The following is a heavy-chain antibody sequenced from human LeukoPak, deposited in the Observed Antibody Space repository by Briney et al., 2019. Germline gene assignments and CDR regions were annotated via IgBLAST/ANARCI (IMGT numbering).Heavy chain of an antibody. J-gene: IGHJ4*02. CDR1: GFTFSSYG. D-gene: IGHD3-3*02. CDR3: AKDIHFWSGYYTGTDY. Sequence: GGSLRLSCAASGFTFSSYGMHWVRQAPGEGLEWVAVISYDGSNKYYADSVKGRFTISRDNSKNTLYLQMNSLRAEDTAVYYCAKDIHFWSGYYTGTDYWGQGTLVTVSS. V-gene: IGHV3-30*18. CDR2: ISYDGSNK.